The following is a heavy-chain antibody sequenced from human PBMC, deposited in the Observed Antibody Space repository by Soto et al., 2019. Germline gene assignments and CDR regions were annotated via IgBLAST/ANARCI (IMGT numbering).Heavy chain of an antibody. V-gene: IGHV3-23*01. CDR2: ISGSGCSA. CDR3: AKPPRHYYYSYMHV. J-gene: IGHJ6*03. CDR1: GGTITDYG. Sequence: WGSLRLSWGAAGGTITDYGRSWIRQAPGKGLEWFSAISGSGCSAYYADSVKGRFTISSDNSQNTLYLQMNSLRAEDTSLYYRAKPPRHYYYSYMHVWGKGTTVTVSS.